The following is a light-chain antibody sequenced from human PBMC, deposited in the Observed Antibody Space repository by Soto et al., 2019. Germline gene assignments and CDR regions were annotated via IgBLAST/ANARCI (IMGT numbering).Light chain of an antibody. V-gene: IGKV3-20*01. J-gene: IGKJ4*01. CDR2: GAF. Sequence: EIVFTQSPGALSLSPGESATLSCRASQTVTRSFLAWYQHRPGQAPRLLIYGAFTRAAGIPDRFTGSGSGTDFTLSISRLEPEDFAVYFCQQYGTSPLTFGGGTKVDIK. CDR3: QQYGTSPLT. CDR1: QTVTRSF.